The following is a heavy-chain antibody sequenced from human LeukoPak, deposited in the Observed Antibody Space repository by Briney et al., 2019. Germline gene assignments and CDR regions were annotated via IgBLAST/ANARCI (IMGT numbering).Heavy chain of an antibody. CDR2: INPSGGST. D-gene: IGHD6-19*01. V-gene: IGHV1-46*01. Sequence: ASVKVSCKASGYTFTSYCMHCVRQAPGQGLEWMAIINPSGGSTSYAQKFQGRVTMTRDTSTSTVYMELSSLRSEDTAVYYCAMLTGYSSGWYGGSYGPDYWGQGTLVTVSS. CDR3: AMLTGYSSGWYGGSYGPDY. J-gene: IGHJ4*02. CDR1: GYTFTSYC.